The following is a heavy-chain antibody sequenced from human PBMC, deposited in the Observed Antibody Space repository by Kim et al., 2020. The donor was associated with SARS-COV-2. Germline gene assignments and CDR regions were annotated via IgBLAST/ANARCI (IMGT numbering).Heavy chain of an antibody. CDR3: ARDLGYSSSLSMDV. J-gene: IGHJ6*02. D-gene: IGHD6-13*01. V-gene: IGHV3-53*04. Sequence: ADSGKGRFTISRHNSKNTLYLQMNSLRAEDTAVYYCARDLGYSSSLSMDVWGQGTTVTVSS.